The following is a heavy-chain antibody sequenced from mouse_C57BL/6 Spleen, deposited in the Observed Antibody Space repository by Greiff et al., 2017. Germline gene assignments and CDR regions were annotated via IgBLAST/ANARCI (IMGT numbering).Heavy chain of an antibody. CDR1: GYTFTDYY. CDR2: IYPGSGNT. D-gene: IGHD1-1*01. CDR3: ARMDYGGY. J-gene: IGHJ2*01. Sequence: QVQLQQSGAELVRPGASVKLSCKASGYTFTDYYINWVKQRPGQGLEWIARIYPGSGNTYYNEKFKGKATLTAEKSSSTAYMQLSSLTSEDSAVYFCARMDYGGYWGQGTTLTVSS. V-gene: IGHV1-76*01.